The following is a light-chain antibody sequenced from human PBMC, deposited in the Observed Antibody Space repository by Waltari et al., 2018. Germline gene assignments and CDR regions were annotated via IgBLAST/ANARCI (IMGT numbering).Light chain of an antibody. Sequence: QSALTQPASVSGSPGQSITISCTGVSRDVGGYNYVSWYQQHPGKAPKLMIYEVSNRPSGVSNRFSGSKSGNTASLTISGLQAEDEADYYCSSYTNNRGVFGTGTKVTVL. J-gene: IGLJ1*01. CDR2: EVS. V-gene: IGLV2-14*01. CDR1: SRDVGGYNY. CDR3: SSYTNNRGV.